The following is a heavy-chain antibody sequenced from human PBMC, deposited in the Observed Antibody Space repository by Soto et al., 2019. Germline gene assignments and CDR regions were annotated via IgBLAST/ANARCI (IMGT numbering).Heavy chain of an antibody. CDR2: INAGNGNT. D-gene: IGHD2-15*01. V-gene: IGHV1-3*01. CDR3: ARDADIRPPPSIDY. CDR1: GYTFTSYA. J-gene: IGHJ4*02. Sequence: EASVKVSCKASGYTFTSYAMHWVRQAPGQRLEWMGWINAGNGNTKYSQKFQGRVTITRDTSASTAYMELSSLRSEDTAVYYCARDADIRPPPSIDYWGQGTLVTVSS.